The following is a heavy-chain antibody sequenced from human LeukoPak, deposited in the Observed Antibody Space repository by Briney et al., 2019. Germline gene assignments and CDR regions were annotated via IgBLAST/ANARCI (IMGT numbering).Heavy chain of an antibody. J-gene: IGHJ4*02. CDR2: ISYDGSNK. Sequence: GSLRLSCAASGFTFSSYGMHWVRQAPGKGLEWVAVISYDGSNKYYADSVKGRFTISRDNSKNTLYLQMNSLRAEDTAVYYCAKGSVGGSRTVPFFDYWGQGTLVTVSS. D-gene: IGHD2-15*01. V-gene: IGHV3-30*18. CDR1: GFTFSSYG. CDR3: AKGSVGGSRTVPFFDY.